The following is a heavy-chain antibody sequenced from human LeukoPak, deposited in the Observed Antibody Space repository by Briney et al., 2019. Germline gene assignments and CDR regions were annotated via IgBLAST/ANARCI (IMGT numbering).Heavy chain of an antibody. D-gene: IGHD1-1*01. CDR2: IYSGGGT. V-gene: IGHV3-66*01. CDR3: AREIFENWDAFDI. Sequence: GGSLRLSCAASGFTVSSNYMSWVRQAPGKGLEWVSVIYSGGGTSYADSVKGRFTISRDNSKNTLYLQMNSLRADDTAVYYCAREIFENWDAFDIWGQGTMVTVSS. CDR1: GFTVSSNY. J-gene: IGHJ3*02.